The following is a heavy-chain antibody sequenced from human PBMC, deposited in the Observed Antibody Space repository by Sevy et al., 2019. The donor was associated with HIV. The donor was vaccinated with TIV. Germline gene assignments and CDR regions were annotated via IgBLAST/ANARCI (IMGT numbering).Heavy chain of an antibody. J-gene: IGHJ4*02. V-gene: IGHV4-34*01. CDR3: ARGHIAAAGNDY. Sequence: SETLSLTCAVYGGSFSGYYWSWIRQPPGKGLEWIGEINHSGSTNYNPSLKSRVTISVDTSKNQFSPKLSSVTAADTAVYYYARGHIAAAGNDYWGQGTLVTVSS. CDR2: INHSGST. CDR1: GGSFSGYY. D-gene: IGHD6-13*01.